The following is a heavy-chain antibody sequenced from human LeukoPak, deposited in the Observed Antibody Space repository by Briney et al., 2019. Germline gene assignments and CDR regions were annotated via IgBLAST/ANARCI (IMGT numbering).Heavy chain of an antibody. Sequence: PGGSLRLSCAASGFTFSTYSMTWVRQAPGKGLEWVSVISGNGDYTYYADSVKGRFTIPRDNSKNTLYLQMSSLRAEDTAVYYCAKKVVTNARSWFDPWGQGTLVIVSS. J-gene: IGHJ5*02. CDR2: ISGNGDYT. CDR3: AKKVVTNARSWFDP. D-gene: IGHD2-8*01. V-gene: IGHV3-23*01. CDR1: GFTFSTYS.